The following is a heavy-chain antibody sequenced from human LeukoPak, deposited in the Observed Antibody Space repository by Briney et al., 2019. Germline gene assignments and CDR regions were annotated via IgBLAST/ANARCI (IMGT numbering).Heavy chain of an antibody. Sequence: SEALSLICTVSGGSISSSSYYWGWIRQPPGKGLEWIGEIYYSGRTYQNPSLRSRVSMSVDTSKNNFSLELHSVTATDTAVYYCARRRYYDSTGYFDWGRGSLVTVPS. J-gene: IGHJ1*01. V-gene: IGHV4-39*01. D-gene: IGHD3-22*01. CDR2: IYYSGRT. CDR1: GGSISSSSYY. CDR3: ARRRYYDSTGYFD.